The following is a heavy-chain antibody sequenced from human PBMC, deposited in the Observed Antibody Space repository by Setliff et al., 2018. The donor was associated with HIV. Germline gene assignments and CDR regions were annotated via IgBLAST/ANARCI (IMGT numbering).Heavy chain of an antibody. Sequence: SETLSLTCTVSGHSISGYYWSWIRQPAGRGLEWIGRIHTSGNTNYNPSLRGRVTMSVDMSKNQFSLKLTSVSAADTAVYYCARDRIEFVAEDPHDVFDIWGRGTLVTVSS. CDR2: IHTSGNT. D-gene: IGHD5-12*01. CDR3: ARDRIEFVAEDPHDVFDI. CDR1: GHSISGYY. V-gene: IGHV4-4*07. J-gene: IGHJ3*02.